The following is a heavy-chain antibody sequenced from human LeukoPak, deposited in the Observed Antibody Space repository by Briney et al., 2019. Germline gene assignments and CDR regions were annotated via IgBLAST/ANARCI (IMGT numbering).Heavy chain of an antibody. CDR2: IYYSGST. J-gene: IGHJ4*02. D-gene: IGHD3-3*01. V-gene: IGHV4-31*03. CDR1: GGSISSGGYY. CDR3: ARSSFYDFWSGYYPFDY. Sequence: SQTLSLTCTVSGGSISSGGYYWSWIRQHPGKGLEWIGYIYYSGSTYYNPSLKSRVTISVDTSKNQFSLKLSSVTAADTAVYYWARSSFYDFWSGYYPFDYWGQGTLVTVSS.